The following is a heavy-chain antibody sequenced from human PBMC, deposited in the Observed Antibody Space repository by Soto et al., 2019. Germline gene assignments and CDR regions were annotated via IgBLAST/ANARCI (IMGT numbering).Heavy chain of an antibody. CDR3: ARPTGWRDPFDI. D-gene: IGHD6-19*01. V-gene: IGHV3-7*01. CDR2: IKRDGSEK. J-gene: IGHJ3*02. CDR1: GCTRSSYG. Sequence: WGSLRLPWAASGCTRSSYGMTWVRQAPGKGLEWVANIKRDGSEKYYVDSVKGRFTISRDNAKNSLYLRMNSLRAEDTAVYFCARPTGWRDPFDIWGQGTMVT.